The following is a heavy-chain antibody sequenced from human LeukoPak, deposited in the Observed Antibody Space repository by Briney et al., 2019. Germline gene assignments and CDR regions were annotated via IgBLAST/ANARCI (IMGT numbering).Heavy chain of an antibody. CDR1: GFTFSSYA. J-gene: IGHJ6*02. D-gene: IGHD3-9*01. CDR3: ARALLRYFDWLSPLPV. Sequence: PGGSLRLSCAASGFTFSSYAMHWVRQAPGKGLEWVAVISYDGSNKHYADSVKGRFTISRDNSKNTLYLQMNSLRAEDTAVYYCARALLRYFDWLSPLPVWGQGTTVTVSS. CDR2: ISYDGSNK. V-gene: IGHV3-30-3*01.